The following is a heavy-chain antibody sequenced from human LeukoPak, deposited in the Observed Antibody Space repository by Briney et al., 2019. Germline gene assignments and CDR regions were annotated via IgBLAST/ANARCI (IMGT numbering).Heavy chain of an antibody. V-gene: IGHV1-69*05. J-gene: IGHJ4*02. CDR3: GRKAGDCGGGSCYSIDY. D-gene: IGHD2-15*01. CDR2: IIPIFGTA. CDR1: GGSFSSEA. Sequence: SVKVSCKAFGGSFSSEAISWVRQAPGQGLEWMGGIIPIFGTANYAQKFQGRVTITTDESTTTAYMEVSSLRSEDAAVYYCGRKAGDCGGGSCYSIDYWGQGTLVTVSS.